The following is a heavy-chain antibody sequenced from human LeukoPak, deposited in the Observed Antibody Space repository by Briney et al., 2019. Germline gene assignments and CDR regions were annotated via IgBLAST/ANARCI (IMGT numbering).Heavy chain of an antibody. CDR1: GYTFTGYY. J-gene: IGHJ4*02. CDR2: INPNNGGT. CDR3: ARVQLGYSYVMLFDY. V-gene: IGHV1-2*02. D-gene: IGHD5-18*01. Sequence: ASVKVSCKASGYTFTGYYIHWVRQAPGQGLELMGWINPNNGGTNYAQKFQGRVTMTRDTSISTAYMELSRLRSDDTAVYYCARVQLGYSYVMLFDYWGQGTLVTVSS.